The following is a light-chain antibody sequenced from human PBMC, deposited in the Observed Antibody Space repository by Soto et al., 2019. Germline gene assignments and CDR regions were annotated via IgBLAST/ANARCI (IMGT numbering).Light chain of an antibody. J-gene: IGLJ1*01. CDR1: NIGSKS. CDR3: KVWDSSSDHHYV. CDR2: DDT. Sequence: SYELTQPPSVSVAPGQTARITCGGNNIGSKSVHWYQQKPGQAPVLVVHDDTDRPSGIPERFSGSNSGNTATLTISRVEAGDEAEYYCKVWDSSSDHHYVFGTGTKVTVL. V-gene: IGLV3-21*02.